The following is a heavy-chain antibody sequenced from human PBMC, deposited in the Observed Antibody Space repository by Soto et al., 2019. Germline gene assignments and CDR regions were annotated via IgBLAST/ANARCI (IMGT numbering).Heavy chain of an antibody. Sequence: GGSLRLSCAAFGFTFSSYSMSWVRQAPGKGLEWVSGFSTGGDGGTTYYIDSVKGRFTISRDNSKNMLFLQMNSLRGEDTAIYYCAKKVPSRPGSQFFVFWGQGNLVTLSS. CDR2: FSTGGDGGTT. V-gene: IGHV3-23*01. J-gene: IGHJ4*02. CDR3: AKKVPSRPGSQFFVF. D-gene: IGHD3-10*01. CDR1: GFTFSSYS.